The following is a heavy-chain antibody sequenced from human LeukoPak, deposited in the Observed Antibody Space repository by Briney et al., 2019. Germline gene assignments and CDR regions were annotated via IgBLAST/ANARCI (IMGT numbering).Heavy chain of an antibody. CDR1: GFIVRSTY. Sequence: GGSLRLSCAASGFIVRSTYMSWVRQAPGKGLEWVSGISPSGDILYYADSVKGQFTISRDNFKNTVYLQMNSLRAGDTAVYYCAKDDAWGRFQHWGQGTLVTVSS. D-gene: IGHD3-16*01. CDR3: AKDDAWGRFQH. V-gene: IGHV3-23*01. J-gene: IGHJ1*01. CDR2: ISPSGDIL.